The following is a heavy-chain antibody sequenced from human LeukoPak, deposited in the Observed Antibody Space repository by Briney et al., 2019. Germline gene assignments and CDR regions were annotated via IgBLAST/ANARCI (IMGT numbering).Heavy chain of an antibody. CDR1: GFTFSSYA. CDR3: ARDGERYCSGGSCYFTNWFDP. V-gene: IGHV3-30-3*01. D-gene: IGHD2-15*01. CDR2: ISYDGSNK. J-gene: IGHJ5*02. Sequence: GRSLRLSCAASGFTFSSYAMHGVRQAPGKGLEWVAVISYDGSNKYYADSVKGRFTISRDNSKNTLYLQMNSLRAEDTAVYYCARDGERYCSGGSCYFTNWFDPWGQGTLVTVSS.